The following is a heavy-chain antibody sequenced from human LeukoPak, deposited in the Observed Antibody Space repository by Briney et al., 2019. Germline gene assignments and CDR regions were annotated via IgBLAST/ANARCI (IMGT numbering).Heavy chain of an antibody. CDR2: ISGDGSST. CDR3: ARDLGSSGYLFFDY. D-gene: IGHD3-22*01. Sequence: PGGSLRLSCAASGFTFSSYWMSWVRQAPGKGLEWVSRISGDGSSTNYADSVKGRFTISRDNAKNSLYLQLNSLRAEDTAVYYCARDLGSSGYLFFDYWGQGTLVTVSS. CDR1: GFTFSSYW. J-gene: IGHJ4*02. V-gene: IGHV3-74*01.